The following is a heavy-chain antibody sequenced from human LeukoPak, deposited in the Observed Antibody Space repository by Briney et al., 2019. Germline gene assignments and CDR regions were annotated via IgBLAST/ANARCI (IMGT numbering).Heavy chain of an antibody. V-gene: IGHV1-2*02. CDR1: GYTFTGYY. J-gene: IGHJ5*02. D-gene: IGHD3-3*01. CDR3: AGAGDNDFWSGSDGGDNWFDP. Sequence: GASVKVSCKASGYTFTGYYIHWVRQAPGQGLEWMGWINPNSGGTNYAQKFQGRVTMTRDTSISTAYMELSSLRSEDTAVYYCAGAGDNDFWSGSDGGDNWFDPWGQGTLVTVSS. CDR2: INPNSGGT.